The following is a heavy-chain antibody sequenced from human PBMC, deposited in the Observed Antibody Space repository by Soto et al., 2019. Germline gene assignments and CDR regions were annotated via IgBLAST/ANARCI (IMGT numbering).Heavy chain of an antibody. D-gene: IGHD4-17*01. J-gene: IGHJ3*02. Sequence: ASVKVSCKASGYTFTGYYMRWVRQAPGQGLEWMGWINPNSGGTNYAQKCQGRVTMTRDTSISTAYMELSRLRSDDTAVYYCARVDYGDHDAFDIWGQGTMVTVSS. V-gene: IGHV1-2*02. CDR2: INPNSGGT. CDR1: GYTFTGYY. CDR3: ARVDYGDHDAFDI.